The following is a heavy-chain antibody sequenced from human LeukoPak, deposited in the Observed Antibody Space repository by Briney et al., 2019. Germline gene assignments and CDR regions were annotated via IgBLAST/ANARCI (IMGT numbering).Heavy chain of an antibody. Sequence: GGSLRLSYAASGFTFSSYAISWVRQAPGKGLEWVSAISGSGGSTYYAVSVKGRFTISRDNSKNTLYLQMNSLRAEDTAVYYCAKGLWFGLDYWGQGTLVTVSS. CDR2: ISGSGGST. CDR3: AKGLWFGLDY. V-gene: IGHV3-23*01. D-gene: IGHD3-10*01. CDR1: GFTFSSYA. J-gene: IGHJ4*02.